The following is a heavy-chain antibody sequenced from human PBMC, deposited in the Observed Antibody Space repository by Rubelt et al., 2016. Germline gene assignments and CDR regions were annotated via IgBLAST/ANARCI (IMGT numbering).Heavy chain of an antibody. D-gene: IGHD6-6*01. CDR1: GGSISSSSYY. J-gene: IGHJ4*02. CDR3: ACPPSRYSSSY. CDR2: IYYSGST. V-gene: IGHV4-39*01. Sequence: QLQLQESGPGLVKPSETLSLTCTVSGGSISSSSYYWGWIRQPPGKGLEWIGSIYYSGSTYYNPSLKSRGTISVDTSKNQFSLKLSSVTAADTAVYYCACPPSRYSSSYWGQGTLVTVSS.